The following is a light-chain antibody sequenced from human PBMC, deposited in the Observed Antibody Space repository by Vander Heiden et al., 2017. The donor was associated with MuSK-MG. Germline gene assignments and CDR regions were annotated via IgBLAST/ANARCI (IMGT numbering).Light chain of an antibody. Sequence: DIQMTHSPSSLSTSVRDRVTLTSRASQAISHSLAWYQQKPGKVPKLLIYAASAVQSAVPSRFSGSGSGTDFTLTISSLQPEDVATYYCLKDNSTPRTFGPGTKVEIK. CDR3: LKDNSTPRT. CDR1: QAISHS. J-gene: IGKJ1*01. V-gene: IGKV1-27*01. CDR2: AAS.